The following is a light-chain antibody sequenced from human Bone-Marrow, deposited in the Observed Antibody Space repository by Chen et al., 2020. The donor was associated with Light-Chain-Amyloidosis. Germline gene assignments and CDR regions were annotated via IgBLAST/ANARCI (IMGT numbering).Light chain of an antibody. CDR3: QSYPGSSQGV. V-gene: IGLV6-57*01. J-gene: IGLJ3*02. CDR1: SGSLATTY. CDR2: ADD. Sequence: NFMLTPPHSVSEAPGQKVTIYCTRSSGSLATTYVKWYQQRPRSSPTAVIYADDQRPSVVPDRCSGSIDRSTNSASLSISGLETEDQADYYCQSYPGSSQGVFGGGTRLTVL.